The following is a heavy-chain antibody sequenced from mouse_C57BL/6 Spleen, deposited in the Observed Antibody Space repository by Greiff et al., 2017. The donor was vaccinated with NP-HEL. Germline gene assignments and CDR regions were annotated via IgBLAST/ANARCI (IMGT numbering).Heavy chain of an antibody. J-gene: IGHJ2*01. Sequence: QVQLQQSGPELVKPGASVKISCKASGYAFSSSWMNWVKQRPGKGLEWIGRIYPGDRDTNYNGKFKGKATLTADKSSSTAYMQLSSLTSEDSAVYFCATYSNYVYYFDYWGQGTTLTVSS. CDR2: IYPGDRDT. CDR1: GYAFSSSW. D-gene: IGHD2-5*01. V-gene: IGHV1-82*01. CDR3: ATYSNYVYYFDY.